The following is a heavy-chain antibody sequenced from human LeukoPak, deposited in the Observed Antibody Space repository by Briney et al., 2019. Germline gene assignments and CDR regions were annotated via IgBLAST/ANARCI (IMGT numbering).Heavy chain of an antibody. D-gene: IGHD3-10*01. V-gene: IGHV4-34*01. CDR3: ARVVQVAPRGWFDP. CDR2: INHSGSS. CDR1: GGSFSGYY. Sequence: SETLSLTCAVYGGSFSGYYWSWIRQPPGKGLEWIGEINHSGSSNYNPSLKSRVTISVDTSKNQFSLKLSSVTAADTAVYYCARVVQVAPRGWFDPWGQGTLVTVSS. J-gene: IGHJ5*02.